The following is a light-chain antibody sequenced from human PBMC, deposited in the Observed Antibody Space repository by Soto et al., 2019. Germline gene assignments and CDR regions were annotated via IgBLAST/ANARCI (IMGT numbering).Light chain of an antibody. Sequence: EIVMTQSSATLSVSLGERATVSCRASQSVGRNLAWYQQKRGQTPRLLIYGVSTRATGIPARFSGSGSATEFTLTISSLQSDDLAVYCCQQYYDWPVTFGGGTKVDFK. J-gene: IGKJ4*01. CDR3: QQYYDWPVT. CDR2: GVS. CDR1: QSVGRN. V-gene: IGKV3-15*01.